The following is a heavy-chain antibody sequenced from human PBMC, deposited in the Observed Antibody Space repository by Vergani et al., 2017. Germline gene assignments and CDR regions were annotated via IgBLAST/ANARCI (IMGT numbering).Heavy chain of an antibody. CDR2: IYYSWST. V-gene: IGHV4-39*01. Sequence: QLQLQESGPGLVKPSATLSLTCSVSVASIRSSNYYWGWIRQPPGKGLEWIASIYYSWSTYYNPSLKSRFTISVDTSKNQFSLKLSSMTAADTAVYFCARHSTVEWLVKLGWIDPWGQGILVTVSS. D-gene: IGHD6-19*01. J-gene: IGHJ5*02. CDR3: ARHSTVEWLVKLGWIDP. CDR1: VASIRSSNYY.